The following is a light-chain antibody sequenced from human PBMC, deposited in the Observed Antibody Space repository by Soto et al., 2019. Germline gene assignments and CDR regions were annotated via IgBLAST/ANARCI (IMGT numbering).Light chain of an antibody. CDR3: QQHDNLPLT. Sequence: DTQMTQSPSSLSASVGDRVTITCQASHDIANYLNWYQQKPGKAPKLLIYDASNLETGVPSRFSGSGSGTDFTFTISSLQPADIATYYCQQHDNLPLTFGGGTKVEIK. J-gene: IGKJ4*01. CDR2: DAS. V-gene: IGKV1-33*01. CDR1: HDIANY.